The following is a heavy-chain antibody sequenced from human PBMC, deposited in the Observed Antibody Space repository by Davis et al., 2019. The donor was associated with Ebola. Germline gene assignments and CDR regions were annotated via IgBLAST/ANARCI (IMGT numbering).Heavy chain of an antibody. Sequence: GESLKISCAASGFTFSSYGMHWVRQAPGKGLEWVAVISYDGSNKYYADSVKGRFTISRDNSKNTLYLQMNSLRAEDTAVYYCAKDGRPYYYYYGMDVWGQGTTVTVSS. CDR1: GFTFSSYG. CDR2: ISYDGSNK. CDR3: AKDGRPYYYYYGMDV. J-gene: IGHJ6*02. D-gene: IGHD6-6*01. V-gene: IGHV3-30*18.